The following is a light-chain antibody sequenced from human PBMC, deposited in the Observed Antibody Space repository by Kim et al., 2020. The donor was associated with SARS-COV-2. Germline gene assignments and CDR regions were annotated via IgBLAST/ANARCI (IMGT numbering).Light chain of an antibody. CDR3: QQYYSYPWT. CDR2: AAS. J-gene: IGKJ1*01. CDR1: QGISSY. Sequence: ASTGDRVTITCRASQGISSYLAWYQQKPGKAPKLLIYAASTLQSGVPSRFSGSGSGTDSTLTISCLQSEDFATYYCQQYYSYPWTFGQGTKVDIK. V-gene: IGKV1-8*01.